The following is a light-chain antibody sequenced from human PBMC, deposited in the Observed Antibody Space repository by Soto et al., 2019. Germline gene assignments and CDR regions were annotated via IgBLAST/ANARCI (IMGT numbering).Light chain of an antibody. CDR2: SNS. CDR1: SSNIGSNT. V-gene: IGLV1-44*01. Sequence: QSVLTQPPSASGTPGQRVTISCSGSSSNIGSNTVNWYQQLPGTAPKLLIYSNSQRPSGVPDRFSGSKSGTSASLAISGLQSEDEADYYCSSYTSSITYVFGTGTKGTVL. J-gene: IGLJ1*01. CDR3: SSYTSSITYV.